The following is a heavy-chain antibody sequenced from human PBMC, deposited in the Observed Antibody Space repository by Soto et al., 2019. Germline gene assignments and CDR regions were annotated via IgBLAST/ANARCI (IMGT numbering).Heavy chain of an antibody. CDR2: IHNTGSP. V-gene: IGHV4-30-4*01. CDR3: ARSRHSGSYFFDY. Sequence: SETLSLTCTAPGGSISSGDYYWSWIRQPPGKGLEWIAYIHNTGSPYYNLSLKSRLTISIDTSKNHFSLRLSSVTAADTAVYFCARSRHSGSYFFDYWGQGILVTVSS. CDR1: GGSISSGDYY. J-gene: IGHJ4*02. D-gene: IGHD1-26*01.